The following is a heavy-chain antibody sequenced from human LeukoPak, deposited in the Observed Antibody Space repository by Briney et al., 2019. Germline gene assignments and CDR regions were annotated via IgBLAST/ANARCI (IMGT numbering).Heavy chain of an antibody. J-gene: IGHJ6*02. D-gene: IGHD3-22*01. Sequence: PGGSLRLSCAASGFTFSNYAMHWVRQAPGKGLEWVSGISWNSGSIGYADSVKGRFTISRDNAKNSLYLQMNSLRAEDTALYYCAKGLKTMIAPHYGMDVWGQGTTVTVSS. V-gene: IGHV3-9*01. CDR2: ISWNSGSI. CDR3: AKGLKTMIAPHYGMDV. CDR1: GFTFSNYA.